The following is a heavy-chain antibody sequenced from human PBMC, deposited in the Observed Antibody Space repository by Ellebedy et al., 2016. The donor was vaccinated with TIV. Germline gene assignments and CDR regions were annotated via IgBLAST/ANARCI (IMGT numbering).Heavy chain of an antibody. J-gene: IGHJ4*02. CDR2: MSYDGTTK. D-gene: IGHD3-22*01. CDR3: ATSAVGHSHGYYFDY. CDR1: GLTFSSYP. V-gene: IGHV3-30-3*01. Sequence: PGGSLRLSCTVSGLTFSSYPIHWVRLAPGKGLGWVTLMSYDGTTKSNADSVRVRFTISRDISKNTVYLQMNNLRGDDTDLYYCATSAVGHSHGYYFDYWGQGTLVTVSA.